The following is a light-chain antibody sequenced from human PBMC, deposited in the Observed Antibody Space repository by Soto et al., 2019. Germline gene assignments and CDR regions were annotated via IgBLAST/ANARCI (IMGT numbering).Light chain of an antibody. V-gene: IGKV1-5*01. CDR3: QQYHGYSRT. CDR1: QSISES. CDR2: DVS. J-gene: IGKJ1*01. Sequence: DIQWTQSPSTLSASVGDRVTITCRASQSISESLAWYQQKPGKAPDXLISDVSSLERGVASRFSGSGSGTEFTLTISSMQPDDFATYYCQQYHGYSRTFGQGTKVDNK.